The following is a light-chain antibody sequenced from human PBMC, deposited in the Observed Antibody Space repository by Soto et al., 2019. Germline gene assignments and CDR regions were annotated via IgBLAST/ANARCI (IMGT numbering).Light chain of an antibody. J-gene: IGKJ1*01. Sequence: EIVMTQSPATLSVSPGERATLSCRASQSVSSNLAWYQQKPGQAPKLLIYCASTRATGIPARFSGSGSGTEFTLTISSLQPEDFAVYYCQQYNNWPRTFGQGTKVEIK. CDR1: QSVSSN. CDR3: QQYNNWPRT. CDR2: CAS. V-gene: IGKV3-15*01.